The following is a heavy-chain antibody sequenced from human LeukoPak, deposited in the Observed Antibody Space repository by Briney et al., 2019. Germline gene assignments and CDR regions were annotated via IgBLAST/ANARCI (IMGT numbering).Heavy chain of an antibody. CDR3: AKGSLPLAGRGCFDP. CDR1: GFTFSAYA. V-gene: IGHV3-23*01. D-gene: IGHD6-19*01. CDR2: IGGSGGGT. J-gene: IGHJ5*02. Sequence: GGSLRLSCAASGFTFSAYAMSWVRQAPGKGLELVSAIGGSGGGTYYADSVKGRFTISRDNSKNTLYLQMNNLRAEDTALYYCAKGSLPLAGRGCFDPWGQGTLVTVSS.